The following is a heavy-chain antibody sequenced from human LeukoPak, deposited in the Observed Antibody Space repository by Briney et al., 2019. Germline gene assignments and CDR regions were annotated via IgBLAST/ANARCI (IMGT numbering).Heavy chain of an antibody. V-gene: IGHV3-30*18. CDR3: AKRPSDYGDYVSYFDY. Sequence: GGSLRLSCAASEFTFSSYWMSWVRQAPGKGLEWVGVISDDGRRKDYADSVKGRFTISRDNSKDTLYLQMNSLRAEDTAVYYCAKRPSDYGDYVSYFDYWGQGTLVTVSS. D-gene: IGHD4-17*01. CDR1: EFTFSSYW. CDR2: ISDDGRRK. J-gene: IGHJ4*02.